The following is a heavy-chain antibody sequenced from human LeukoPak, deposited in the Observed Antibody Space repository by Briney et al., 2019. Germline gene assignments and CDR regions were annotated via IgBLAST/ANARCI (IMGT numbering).Heavy chain of an antibody. D-gene: IGHD1-1*01. CDR3: ARDHNYAFDN. CDR1: GFTFSDYS. CDR2: VGIDSGNT. Sequence: QPRGSLRLSCAASGFTFSDYSMNWVRQAPGKGLEWISWVGIDSGNTKYADSVKGRFTISGEKAKNSLYLQMSSLRVEDTAVYYCARDHNYAFDNWGQGTLVTVSS. V-gene: IGHV3-48*01. J-gene: IGHJ4*02.